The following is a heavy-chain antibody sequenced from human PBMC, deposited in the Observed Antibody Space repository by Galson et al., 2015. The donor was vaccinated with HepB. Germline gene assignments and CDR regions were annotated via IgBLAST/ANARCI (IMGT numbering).Heavy chain of an antibody. Sequence: SLRLSCAASGFTFRSVYMNWVRQAPGKGLEWVGRIKTKSEGGTTDYAAPVKGRFAISRDDSRNTLHLQMNSLETDDTAVYYCGADYIGYWGQGTLVTVSS. J-gene: IGHJ4*02. V-gene: IGHV3-15*01. CDR1: GFTFRSVY. CDR3: GADYIGY. CDR2: IKTKSEGGTT.